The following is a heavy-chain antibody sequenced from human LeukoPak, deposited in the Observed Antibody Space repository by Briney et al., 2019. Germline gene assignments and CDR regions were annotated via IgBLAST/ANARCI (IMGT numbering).Heavy chain of an antibody. CDR1: GFTFSSYS. V-gene: IGHV3-48*04. D-gene: IGHD3-9*01. Sequence: GGSLRLSCAASGFTFSSYSMNWVRQAPGKGLEWGSYISSSSSTIYYADSVKGRFTISRDNAKNSLYLQMNSLRAEDTAVYYCARATIPDYYYYGMDVWGQGTTVTVSS. CDR3: ARATIPDYYYYGMDV. J-gene: IGHJ6*02. CDR2: ISSSSSTI.